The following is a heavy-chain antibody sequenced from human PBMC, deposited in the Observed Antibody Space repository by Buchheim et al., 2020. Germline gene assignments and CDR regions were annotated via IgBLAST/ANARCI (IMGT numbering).Heavy chain of an antibody. Sequence: EVQLLESGGGLVQPGGSLRLSCAASGFTFNNYAMTWVRQAPGKGLEWVASIVSGNGGNTYYADSVKGRFTISRDNSKNTLHLQKNSPGAEDTALYHCARSRGETATIGYSFDYWGQGT. CDR3: ARSRGETATIGYSFDY. CDR1: GFTFNNYA. D-gene: IGHD5-24*01. CDR2: IVSGNGGNT. V-gene: IGHV3-23*01. J-gene: IGHJ4*02.